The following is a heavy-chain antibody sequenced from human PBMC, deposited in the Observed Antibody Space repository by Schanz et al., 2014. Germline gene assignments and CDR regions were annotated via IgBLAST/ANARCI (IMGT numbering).Heavy chain of an antibody. CDR1: GFTVSSDH. V-gene: IGHV3-33*01. J-gene: IGHJ6*02. Sequence: VQLVESGGGFVQPGGSLGLSCVVSGFTVSSDHMSWVRQAPGKGLEWVAVIWSDGSGKYYADSVKGRFTISRDSPKNTRYLQMNSLRAENTAVYYWARDVDDRRGYGSGYCLGDCIDVWGQGTTVTVSS. CDR3: ARDVDDRRGYGSGYCLGDCIDV. D-gene: IGHD3-10*01. CDR2: IWSDGSGK.